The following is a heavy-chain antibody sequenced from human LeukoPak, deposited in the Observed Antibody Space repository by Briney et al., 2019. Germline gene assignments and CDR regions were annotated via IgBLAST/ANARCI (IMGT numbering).Heavy chain of an antibody. CDR3: AREGAAAVPEAFDI. CDR1: GGTFSSYA. V-gene: IGHV1-2*02. J-gene: IGHJ3*02. Sequence: AASVKVSCKASGGTFSSYAISWVRQAPGQGLEWMGWINPNSGGTNYAQKFQGRVTMTRDTSISTAYMELSRLRSDDTAVYYCAREGAAAVPEAFDIWGQGTMVTVSS. CDR2: INPNSGGT. D-gene: IGHD6-13*01.